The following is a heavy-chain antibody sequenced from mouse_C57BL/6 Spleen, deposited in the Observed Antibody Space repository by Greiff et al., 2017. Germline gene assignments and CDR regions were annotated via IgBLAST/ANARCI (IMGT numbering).Heavy chain of an antibody. D-gene: IGHD1-1*01. CDR1: GYSFTSYY. CDR3: ARDEERGSSFSWFAY. J-gene: IGHJ3*01. Sequence: QVQLQQSGPELVKPGASVKISCKASGYSFTSYYIHWVKPRPGQGLEWIGWIYPGSGNTKYNEKFKGKATLTADTSSSTAYMQLSSLTSEDSAVYYCARDEERGSSFSWFAYWGQGTLVTVSA. V-gene: IGHV1-66*01. CDR2: IYPGSGNT.